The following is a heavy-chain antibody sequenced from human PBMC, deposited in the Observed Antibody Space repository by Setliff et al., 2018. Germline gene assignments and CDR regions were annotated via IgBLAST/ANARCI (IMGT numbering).Heavy chain of an antibody. Sequence: SETLSLTCAVYGGSFSGYYWSWIRQPPGKGLEWIGEINHSGSTNYNPSLKSRVTISMDTSKNQFSLKVNSVTAADMAVYYCAREQWLDPPGYYYMDVWAKGTTVTVSS. V-gene: IGHV4-34*01. J-gene: IGHJ6*03. D-gene: IGHD6-19*01. CDR3: AREQWLDPPGYYYMDV. CDR2: INHSGST. CDR1: GGSFSGYY.